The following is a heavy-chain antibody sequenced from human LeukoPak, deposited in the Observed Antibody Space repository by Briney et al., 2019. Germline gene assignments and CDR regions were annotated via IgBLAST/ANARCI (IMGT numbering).Heavy chain of an antibody. D-gene: IGHD3-22*01. CDR3: ARDLSQTYYYDSSGYSFDY. CDR2: ISSSSSCI. V-gene: IGHV3-21*01. CDR1: GFTFSSYS. Sequence: GGSLRLSCAASGFTFSSYSMNWVRQAPGQGLEWVSYISSSSSCIYYADSVKGRFTISRDNAKNSLYLQMNSLRAEDTAVYYCARDLSQTYYYDSSGYSFDYWGQGTLVTVSS. J-gene: IGHJ4*02.